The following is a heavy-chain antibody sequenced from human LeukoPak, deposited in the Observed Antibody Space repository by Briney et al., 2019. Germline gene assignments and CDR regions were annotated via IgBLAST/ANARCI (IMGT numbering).Heavy chain of an antibody. Sequence: GGSLRLSCAASGSTFSSYWMSWVRQAPGKGLEWVANIKQDGSEKYYVDSVKGRFTISRDNAKNSLYLQMNSLRAEDTAVYYCASGRGEHYDSSGYYWFDYWGQGTLVTVSS. CDR3: ASGRGEHYDSSGYYWFDY. CDR2: IKQDGSEK. CDR1: GSTFSSYW. D-gene: IGHD3-22*01. J-gene: IGHJ4*02. V-gene: IGHV3-7*01.